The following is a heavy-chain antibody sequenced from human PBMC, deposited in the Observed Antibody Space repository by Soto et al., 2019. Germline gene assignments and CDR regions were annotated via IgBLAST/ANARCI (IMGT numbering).Heavy chain of an antibody. CDR2: ISYDGSNK. CDR3: AKDVDIAATISYGMDV. D-gene: IGHD5-12*01. Sequence: GGSLRLSCASSGFTSSKYGMHWFRQAAGKGLEWVAVISYDGSNKYYADSVKGRFTISRDNSKNTLYLQMNSLRAEDTAVYYCAKDVDIAATISYGMDVWGQGTTVTVS. CDR1: GFTSSKYG. J-gene: IGHJ6*02. V-gene: IGHV3-30*18.